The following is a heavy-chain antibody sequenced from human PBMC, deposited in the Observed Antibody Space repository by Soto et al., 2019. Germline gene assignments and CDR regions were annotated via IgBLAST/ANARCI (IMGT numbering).Heavy chain of an antibody. J-gene: IGHJ3*02. V-gene: IGHV1-18*01. Sequence: QVQLVQSGAEVKKPGASVKVSCKASGYTFTSYGISWVRQAPGQGLEWMGWISGYNGKTSYAEKFQGRVTMSTDTSTSKAYMELRSLGSDDTDVYYCAREDQGVAESPGDVFDIWGQGTTVTVSS. CDR3: AREDQGVAESPGDVFDI. D-gene: IGHD6-19*01. CDR1: GYTFTSYG. CDR2: ISGYNGKT.